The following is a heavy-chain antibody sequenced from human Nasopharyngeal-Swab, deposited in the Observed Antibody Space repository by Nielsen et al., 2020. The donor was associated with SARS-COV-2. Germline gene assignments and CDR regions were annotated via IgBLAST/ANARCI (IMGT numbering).Heavy chain of an antibody. D-gene: IGHD3-10*01. Sequence: VRKMPGKGLEWMGKIDPSDPYSDYSPSFQGHVTISADKSISTAYLQWSSLKASDTARYDCARRRELEEEGVDIWGQGTMVTVSS. CDR3: ARRRELEEEGVDI. J-gene: IGHJ3*02. CDR2: IDPSDPYS. V-gene: IGHV5-10-1*01.